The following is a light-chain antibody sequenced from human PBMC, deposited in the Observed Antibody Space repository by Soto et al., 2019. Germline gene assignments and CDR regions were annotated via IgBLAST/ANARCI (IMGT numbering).Light chain of an antibody. CDR1: QSISTW. CDR2: MAS. CDR3: QQYNSYPWT. Sequence: DIQMTQSPSTLSASVGDRVTITCRASQSISTWLAWYQQKPGKAPKFLIYMASSLESGVPSRFSGSGSGTEFTLTISSLQPDEFATDFCQQYNSYPWTCGQGTKVEIK. V-gene: IGKV1-5*03. J-gene: IGKJ1*01.